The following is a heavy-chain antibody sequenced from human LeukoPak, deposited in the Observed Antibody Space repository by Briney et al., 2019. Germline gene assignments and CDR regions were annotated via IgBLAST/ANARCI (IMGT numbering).Heavy chain of an antibody. V-gene: IGHV1-69*06. CDR2: IIPIFGTA. J-gene: IGHJ3*02. CDR1: GGTFISYA. Sequence: GASVTVSCMASGGTFISYAISWVRQAPGQGLEWMGGIIPIFGTANYAQKFQGRVTITADKSTSTAYMELSSLRSEDTAVYYCARDLADDAFDIWGQGTMVTVSS. CDR3: ARDLADDAFDI.